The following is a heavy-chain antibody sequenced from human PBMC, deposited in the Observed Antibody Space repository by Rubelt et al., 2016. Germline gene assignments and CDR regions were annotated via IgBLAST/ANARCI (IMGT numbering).Heavy chain of an antibody. CDR1: GYTFTSYY. Sequence: QVQLVQSGAEVKKPGASVKVSCKASGYTFTSYYMHWVRQAPGQGLEWMGIINPSGGSTSYAQKFQGRVPRTRDTSTSTAYMELRSLRSYDTAVYYCVGGEPADYWGQGTLVTVSS. CDR3: VGGEPADY. CDR2: INPSGGST. J-gene: IGHJ4*02. V-gene: IGHV1-46*01. D-gene: IGHD3-10*01.